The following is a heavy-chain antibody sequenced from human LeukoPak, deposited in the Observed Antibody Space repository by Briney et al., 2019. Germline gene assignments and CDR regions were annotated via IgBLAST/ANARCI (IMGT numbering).Heavy chain of an antibody. CDR2: ISGSGGST. D-gene: IGHD3-3*01. CDR3: AKPATTYHDFWSGYYVDY. V-gene: IGHV3-23*01. J-gene: IGHJ4*02. CDR1: GFTFSSYA. Sequence: GGSLRLSCAASGFTFSSYAMSWVRQAPGKGLEWVSAISGSGGSTYYADSVKGRFTISRDNSKNTLYLQMNSLGAEDTAVYYCAKPATTYHDFWSGYYVDYWGQGTLVTVSS.